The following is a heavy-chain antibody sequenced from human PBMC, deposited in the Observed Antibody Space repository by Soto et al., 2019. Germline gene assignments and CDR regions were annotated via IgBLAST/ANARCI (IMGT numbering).Heavy chain of an antibody. D-gene: IGHD2-15*01. CDR1: GGAISGSY. V-gene: IGHV4-59*01. J-gene: IGHJ4*02. Sequence: PSETLSLTCTVSGGAISGSYWSWMRQTPGKVLEWVGYIHYSGSTNYNPSLKSRGTMSVDSAKNQFSLQLSSVTAADTAVYFCTKYRRTDAEGYSFDYWGQGALVTVSS. CDR3: TKYRRTDAEGYSFDY. CDR2: IHYSGST.